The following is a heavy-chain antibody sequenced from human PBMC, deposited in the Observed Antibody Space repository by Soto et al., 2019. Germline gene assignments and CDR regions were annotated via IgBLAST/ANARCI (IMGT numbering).Heavy chain of an antibody. D-gene: IGHD5-12*01. CDR1: GFTFSSYA. J-gene: IGHJ3*02. Sequence: GGSLRLSCAASGFTFSSYAMHWVRQAPGKGLEYVSAISSNGGSTYYANSVKGRFTISRDNSKNTLYLQMGSLRAEDMAVYYCAKSYRAQPRYSGYDSGDAFDIWGQGTTVTVSS. V-gene: IGHV3-64*01. CDR3: AKSYRAQPRYSGYDSGDAFDI. CDR2: ISSNGGST.